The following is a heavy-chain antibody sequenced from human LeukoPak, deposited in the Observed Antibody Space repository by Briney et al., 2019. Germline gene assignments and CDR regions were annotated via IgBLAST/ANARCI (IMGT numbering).Heavy chain of an antibody. J-gene: IGHJ3*01. CDR3: ARAFRDVGSSAYGSFAV. Sequence: GGSLTLSCAASGFTFRRYDMSCVRHAPGRGLEWFSGISDSGAEINYAGSAKGRFTNYRDNSKNTLYLQMNSLRDDDMGVYYCARAFRDVGSSAYGSFAVWGQGTMVTVSS. CDR2: ISDSGAEI. CDR1: GFTFRRYD. D-gene: IGHD6-13*01. V-gene: IGHV3-23*01.